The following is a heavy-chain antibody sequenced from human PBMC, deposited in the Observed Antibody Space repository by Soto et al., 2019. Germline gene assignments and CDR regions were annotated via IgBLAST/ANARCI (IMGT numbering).Heavy chain of an antibody. J-gene: IGHJ4*01. D-gene: IGHD3-10*01. CDR3: TGLWFGEIYNY. V-gene: IGHV3-15*07. Sequence: EVELVESGGGLVKPGGSLTLSCAASGFSFKNAWMNWVRQAPGKGLEWVGRIKNKNDGGTIDYAAFVKGRFTTSRDASENTLYLHMNDLKTEDSAVYFCTGLWFGEIYNYWGQGSLVTVSS. CDR1: GFSFKNAW. CDR2: IKNKNDGGTI.